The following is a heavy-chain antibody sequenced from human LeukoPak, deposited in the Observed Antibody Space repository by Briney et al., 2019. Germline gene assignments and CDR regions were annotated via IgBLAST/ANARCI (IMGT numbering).Heavy chain of an antibody. CDR3: ARVNYGSATKEDY. CDR2: IYYSGSA. J-gene: IGHJ4*02. Sequence: PSETLSLTCTVSGGSISSSSYYWGWIRQPPGTGLEWIGSIYYSGSAYYNPSLKSRVTISVDTSENQFSLKLSSVTAADTAVYYCARVNYGSATKEDYRGQGTLVTVPS. D-gene: IGHD3-10*01. CDR1: GGSISSSSYY. V-gene: IGHV4-39*07.